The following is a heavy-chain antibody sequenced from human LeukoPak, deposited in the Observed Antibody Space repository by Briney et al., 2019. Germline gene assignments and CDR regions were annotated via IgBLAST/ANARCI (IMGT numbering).Heavy chain of an antibody. CDR2: IYTGGSS. V-gene: IGHV3-53*01. CDR3: ARVTLGFDSRTYYPTTFDY. J-gene: IGHJ4*02. D-gene: IGHD3-22*01. Sequence: GGSLRLSCAASGFTVSSNYMSWVRQAPGKGLEWVSLIYTGGSSYYADSVKGRFTISRDTSINTLYLQMNSLRVGDAAVYYCARVTLGFDSRTYYPTTFDYWGQGTQVTVSS. CDR1: GFTVSSNY.